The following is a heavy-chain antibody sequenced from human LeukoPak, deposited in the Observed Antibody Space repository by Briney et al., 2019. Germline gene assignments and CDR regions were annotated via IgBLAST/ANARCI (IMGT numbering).Heavy chain of an antibody. J-gene: IGHJ4*02. CDR2: ISANAAST. CDR3: VKVAGSTGYYPEY. D-gene: IGHD3-9*01. Sequence: PGGSLRLSCVASGFTFTSYAMSWVRQAPGTGLERVAAISANAASTYYADSVKGRFAISRDSSKNTLSLQMNSLRAEDSAVYYCVKVAGSTGYYPEYWGQGALVTVSS. V-gene: IGHV3-23*01. CDR1: GFTFTSYA.